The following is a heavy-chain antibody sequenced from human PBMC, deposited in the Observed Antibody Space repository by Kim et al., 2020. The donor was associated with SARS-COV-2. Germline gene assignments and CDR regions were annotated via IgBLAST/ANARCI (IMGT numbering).Heavy chain of an antibody. Sequence: GRFTISRDNAKNTLYLQMNSLRGEDTAVYYCARGGVAAGSDYWGQGTLVTVSS. V-gene: IGHV3-74*01. J-gene: IGHJ4*02. D-gene: IGHD6-13*01. CDR3: ARGGVAAGSDY.